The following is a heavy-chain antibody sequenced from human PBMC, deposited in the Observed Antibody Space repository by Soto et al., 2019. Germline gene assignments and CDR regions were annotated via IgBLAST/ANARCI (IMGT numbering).Heavy chain of an antibody. CDR2: IKSTKDGGAR. V-gene: IGHV3-15*01. CDR1: GFMFSSAW. J-gene: IGHJ4*02. CDR3: VEGWNDF. Sequence: EVHVVESGGDLVEPGGSLRLSCVTSGFMFSSAWMSWVRQAPGKGLEWVARIKSTKDGGARDYAAPVNGRFSISRDDSKSTVYLHMNSLRVEDTALYYCVEGWNDFWGQGTLVTVSS. D-gene: IGHD1-1*01.